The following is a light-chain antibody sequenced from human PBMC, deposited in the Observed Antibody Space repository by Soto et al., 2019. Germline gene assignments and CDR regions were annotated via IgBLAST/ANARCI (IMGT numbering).Light chain of an antibody. Sequence: QSVLTQPPSVSGAPGQRVTISCSGRSSNLGAGYDVQWYRQFPGTAPKLLIYANSVRPSGVPDRFSGSKSGTSASLAITGLQAEDEPDYFCQSYDSSLIVSKVFGTGTKLTVL. V-gene: IGLV1-40*01. J-gene: IGLJ1*01. CDR1: SSNLGAGYD. CDR3: QSYDSSLIVSKV. CDR2: ANS.